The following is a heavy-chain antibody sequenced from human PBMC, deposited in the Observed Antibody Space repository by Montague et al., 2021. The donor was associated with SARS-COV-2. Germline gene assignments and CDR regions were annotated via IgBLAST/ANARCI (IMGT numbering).Heavy chain of an antibody. J-gene: IGHJ4*02. D-gene: IGHD6-19*01. Sequence: SLRLSCAASEFTFSNYAMHWVRQAPGKGLEWVALISYDGSKKYYADSVKGRFTISRDNSKNTLYLQMNSLRAEDTAVYYCARESVRAVAGDFDYWGQGTLVTVSS. CDR1: EFTFSNYA. CDR2: ISYDGSKK. CDR3: ARESVRAVAGDFDY. V-gene: IGHV3-30-3*01.